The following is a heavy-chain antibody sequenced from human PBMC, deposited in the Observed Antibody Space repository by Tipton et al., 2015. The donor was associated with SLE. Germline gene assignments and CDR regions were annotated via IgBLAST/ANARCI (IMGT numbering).Heavy chain of an antibody. CDR2: IYYSGST. J-gene: IGHJ6*03. CDR3: ARSRDSSSYYYYMDV. D-gene: IGHD6-13*01. Sequence: GLVKPSETLSLTCTVSGGSISSYYWSWIRQPPGKGLEWIGYIYYSGSTNYNPSLKSRVTISVDTSKNQFSLKLSSVTAADTAVYYCARSRDSSSYYYYMDVWGKGTTVTVSS. V-gene: IGHV4-59*01. CDR1: GGSISSYY.